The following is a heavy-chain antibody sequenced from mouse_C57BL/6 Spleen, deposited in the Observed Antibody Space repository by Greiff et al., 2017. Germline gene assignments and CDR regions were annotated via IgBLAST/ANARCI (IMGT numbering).Heavy chain of an antibody. J-gene: IGHJ4*01. Sequence: VQLQQSGPELVKPGASVKISCKASGYAFSSSWMNWVKQRPGKGLEWIGRIYPGDGDTNYNGKFKGKATLTADKSSSTAYMQLSSLTSEDSAVYFCARERDGSGNAMDYWGQGTSVTVSS. CDR1: GYAFSSSW. D-gene: IGHD2-3*01. V-gene: IGHV1-82*01. CDR2: IYPGDGDT. CDR3: ARERDGSGNAMDY.